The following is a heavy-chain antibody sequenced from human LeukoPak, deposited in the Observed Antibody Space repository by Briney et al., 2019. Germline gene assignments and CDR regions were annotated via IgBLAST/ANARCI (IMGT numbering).Heavy chain of an antibody. D-gene: IGHD3-3*01. CDR2: SHKSGST. J-gene: IGHJ4*02. CDR1: GGSISNYY. CDR3: ARGRFRVTTSNACIGDY. Sequence: SETLSLTCTVSGGSISNYYWTWIRQSPGKTLEWIGCSHKSGSTHYNPSLRSRVTISVDTSKNQFSLKLSYVTAADTAVYYCARGRFRVTTSNACIGDYWGQGTLITVSS. V-gene: IGHV4-59*01.